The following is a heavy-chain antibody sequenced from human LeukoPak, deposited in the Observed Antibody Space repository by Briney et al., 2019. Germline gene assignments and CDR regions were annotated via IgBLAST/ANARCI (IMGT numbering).Heavy chain of an antibody. J-gene: IGHJ4*02. CDR3: ARSGKQQLSYFDY. CDR1: GFTYSSDS. V-gene: IGHV3-21*01. D-gene: IGHD6-13*01. CDR2: ISSSSRYI. Sequence: PGGSLRLSCAASGFTYSSDSMNWVRQAPGKGLEWVSSISSSSRYIYYADSVKGRFTVSRDNAKNSLYPQMNSLRAEDTAVYYCARSGKQQLSYFDYWGQGTLVTVSS.